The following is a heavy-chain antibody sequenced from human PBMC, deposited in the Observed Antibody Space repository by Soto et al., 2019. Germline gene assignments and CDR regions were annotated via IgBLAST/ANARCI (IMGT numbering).Heavy chain of an antibody. CDR2: ISDSGSNT. CDR1: GFKISSSS. Sequence: PGGSLRLSCAAFGFKISSSSMNWVRQAPGRGLEWVAYISDSGSNTLYADSVKGRFTVSRDTAKNPLYLQMNSLRAEDTAIYYCAKESYYDSSDYNAFDIWGQGTMVTVSS. J-gene: IGHJ3*02. CDR3: AKESYYDSSDYNAFDI. V-gene: IGHV3-48*01. D-gene: IGHD3-22*01.